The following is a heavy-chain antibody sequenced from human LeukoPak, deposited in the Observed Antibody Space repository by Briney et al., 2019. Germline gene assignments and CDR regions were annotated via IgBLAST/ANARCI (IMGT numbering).Heavy chain of an antibody. CDR2: INPVGGST. J-gene: IGHJ4*02. CDR1: GYTFTSYY. Sequence: ASVNVSCKASGYTFTSYYMHWVRQAPGQGLEWMGIINPVGGSTNYAQKFQGSVTMTRDTSTSTVYMELSSLRSEDTAVYYCARDGVAGVYYFDYWGQGTLVTVSS. CDR3: ARDGVAGVYYFDY. D-gene: IGHD6-19*01. V-gene: IGHV1-46*01.